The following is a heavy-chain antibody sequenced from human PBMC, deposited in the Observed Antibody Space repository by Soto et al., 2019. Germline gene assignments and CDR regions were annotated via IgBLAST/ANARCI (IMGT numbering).Heavy chain of an antibody. CDR1: GGSISSYY. Sequence: PSETLSLTCTVSGGSISSYYWSWIRRHPGKGLEWIGYIYYSGSTNYNPSLKSRVTISVDTSKNQFSLKLNSLTAADTAVYYCARVSGSYYYGMDVWGQGTTVT. CDR3: ARVSGSYYYGMDV. V-gene: IGHV4-59*12. CDR2: IYYSGST. J-gene: IGHJ6*02.